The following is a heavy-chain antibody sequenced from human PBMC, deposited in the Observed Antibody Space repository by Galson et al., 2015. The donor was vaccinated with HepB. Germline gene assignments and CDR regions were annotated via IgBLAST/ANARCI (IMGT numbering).Heavy chain of an antibody. J-gene: IGHJ4*02. D-gene: IGHD4-11*01. Sequence: SLRLSCAGSGFTFSGSAMHWVRQASGKGPEWVGRIGSKASNYATAYTASVKGRFTISRDDSKNTAYLQMNSLRTEDTAVYYCIRMGDLSGYSNSWGQGTLVTVSS. CDR1: GFTFSGSA. CDR3: IRMGDLSGYSNS. CDR2: IGSKASNYAT. V-gene: IGHV3-73*01.